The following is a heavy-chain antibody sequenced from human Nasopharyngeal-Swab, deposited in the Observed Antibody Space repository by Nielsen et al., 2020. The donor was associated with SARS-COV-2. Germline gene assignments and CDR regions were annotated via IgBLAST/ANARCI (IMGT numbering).Heavy chain of an antibody. D-gene: IGHD3-3*01. V-gene: IGHV3-30-3*01. Sequence: VRQAPGKGLEWVAVISYDGSNKYYADSVKGRFTISRDNSKNTLYLQMNSLRAEDTAVYYCARGRLRFLEWLGDAFDIWGQGTMVTVSS. J-gene: IGHJ3*02. CDR3: ARGRLRFLEWLGDAFDI. CDR2: ISYDGSNK.